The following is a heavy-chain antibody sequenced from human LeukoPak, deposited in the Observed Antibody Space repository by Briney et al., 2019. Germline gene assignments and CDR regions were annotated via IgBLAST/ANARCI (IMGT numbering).Heavy chain of an antibody. Sequence: PSETLSLTCTVSTPSIGSYFWTWIWQSPGKGLEWIGYISYSGRAYYSPSLKGRLTMSIDTSKKQYSLNLTSVTAADTAVYYCVATHGYSYRFGDFWGQGALVTVSS. CDR1: TPSIGSYF. V-gene: IGHV4-59*01. D-gene: IGHD5-18*01. J-gene: IGHJ4*02. CDR2: ISYSGRA. CDR3: VATHGYSYRFGDF.